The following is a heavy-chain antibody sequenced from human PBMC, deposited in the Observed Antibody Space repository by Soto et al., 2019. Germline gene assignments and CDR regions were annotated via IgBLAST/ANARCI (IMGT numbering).Heavy chain of an antibody. Sequence: QVQLVQSGAEVKKPGSSVKVSCKASGGTFSSYAISWVRQAPGQGLEWMGGIIPIFGTANYAQKFQGRVTIXGDXSXITAYRELSSLRSEDTAVYYCARDVTADTAMGLFDYWGQGTLVTVSS. CDR1: GGTFSSYA. V-gene: IGHV1-69*12. CDR3: ARDVTADTAMGLFDY. D-gene: IGHD5-18*01. CDR2: IIPIFGTA. J-gene: IGHJ4*02.